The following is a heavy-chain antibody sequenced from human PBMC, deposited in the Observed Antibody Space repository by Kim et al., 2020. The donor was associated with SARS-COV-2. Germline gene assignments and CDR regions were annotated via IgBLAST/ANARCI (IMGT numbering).Heavy chain of an antibody. Sequence: SVKVSCKASGGTFSSYAISWVRQAPGQGLEWMGRIIPILGIANYAQKFQGRVTITADKSTSTAYMELSSLRSEDTAVYYCARGVQAAAGTEYFQHWGQGTLVTVSS. CDR3: ARGVQAAAGTEYFQH. D-gene: IGHD6-13*01. CDR2: IIPILGIA. J-gene: IGHJ1*01. CDR1: GGTFSSYA. V-gene: IGHV1-69*04.